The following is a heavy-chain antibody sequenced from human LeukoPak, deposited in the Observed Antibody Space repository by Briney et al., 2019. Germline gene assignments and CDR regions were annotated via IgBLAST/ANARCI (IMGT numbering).Heavy chain of an antibody. CDR1: GFTFSTYA. Sequence: GGPLRLSCAASGFTFSTYAMSWVRQAPGKGLGWVSAISGSGGRTKYVGSVNGRFTISRDHSKNTLHLQTSSLRAEDTAIYYCAKGGANTMPPSLFDYWGQGTLVTVSS. J-gene: IGHJ4*02. D-gene: IGHD2-2*01. CDR2: ISGSGGRT. CDR3: AKGGANTMPPSLFDY. V-gene: IGHV3-23*01.